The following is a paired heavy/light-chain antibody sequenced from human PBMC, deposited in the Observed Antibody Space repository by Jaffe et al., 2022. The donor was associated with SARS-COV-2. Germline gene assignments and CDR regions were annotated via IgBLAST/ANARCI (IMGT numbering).Heavy chain of an antibody. D-gene: IGHD2-8*01. CDR1: GFTFSSYA. CDR2: ISGSGGST. V-gene: IGHV3-23*01. Sequence: EVQLLESGGGLVQPGGSLRLSCAASGFTFSSYAMSWVRQAPGKGLEWVSAISGSGGSTYYADSVKGRFTISRDNSKNTLYLQMNSLRAEDTAVYYCAKDLHEARIVLMVYAHGSGAFDIWGQGTMVTVSS. CDR3: AKDLHEARIVLMVYAHGSGAFDI. J-gene: IGHJ3*02.
Light chain of an antibody. CDR2: GAS. V-gene: IGKV3-15*01. J-gene: IGKJ4*01. CDR1: QSVSSN. CDR3: QQYNNWPPLSLT. Sequence: EIVMTQSPATLSVSPGERATLSCRASQSVSSNLAWYQQKPGQAPRLLIYGASTRATGIPARFSGSGSGTEFTLTISSLQSEDFAVYYCQQYNNWPPLSLTFGGGTKVEIK.